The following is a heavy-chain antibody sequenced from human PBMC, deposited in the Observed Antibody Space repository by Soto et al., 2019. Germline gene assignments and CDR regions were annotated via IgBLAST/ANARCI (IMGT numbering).Heavy chain of an antibody. CDR2: IIPIFGTA. CDR1: GGTFSSYA. D-gene: IGHD3-22*01. Sequence: ASVKVSCKASGGTFSSYAISWVRQAPGQGLEWMGGIIPIFGTANFAQKFQGRVTITADESTSTAYMELSSLRSEDTAVYYCAREGNYYDSSGYYSFDYWGQGTLVTVSS. V-gene: IGHV1-69*13. J-gene: IGHJ4*02. CDR3: AREGNYYDSSGYYSFDY.